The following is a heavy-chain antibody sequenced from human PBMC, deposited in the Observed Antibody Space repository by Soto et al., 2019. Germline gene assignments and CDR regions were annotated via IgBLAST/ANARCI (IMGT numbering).Heavy chain of an antibody. J-gene: IGHJ6*02. CDR3: AKDRRTSVTTVGYYGMDV. Sequence: PGGSLRLSCAASGFTVSSNYMTWVRQAPGKGLEWVSVISGSGGTTYYADSVKGRFTISRGNSKNTLNLQMNSLRAEDTAIYYCAKDRRTSVTTVGYYGMDVWGQGTTVTVSS. V-gene: IGHV3-23*01. CDR1: GFTVSSNY. CDR2: ISGSGGTT. D-gene: IGHD4-17*01.